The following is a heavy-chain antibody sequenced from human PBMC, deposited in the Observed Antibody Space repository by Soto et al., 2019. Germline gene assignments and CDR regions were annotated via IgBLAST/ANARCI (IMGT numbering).Heavy chain of an antibody. CDR2: IIPILGIA. CDR1: GGTFSSYT. D-gene: IGHD3-10*01. Sequence: QVQLVQSGAEVKKPGSSVKVSCKASGGTFSSYTISWVRQAPGQGLEWMGRIIPILGIANYAQKFQGRVRITADKSTSTAYMELSSLRSEDTAVYYCARDKITMVRGVMVYWGQGTLVTVSS. V-gene: IGHV1-69*08. J-gene: IGHJ4*02. CDR3: ARDKITMVRGVMVY.